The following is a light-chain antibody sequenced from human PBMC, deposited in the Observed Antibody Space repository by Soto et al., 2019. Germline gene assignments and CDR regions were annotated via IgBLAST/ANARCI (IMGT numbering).Light chain of an antibody. CDR1: RSNIGSNT. V-gene: IGLV1-44*01. J-gene: IGLJ2*01. Sequence: SVLTQPPSASGTPGQRVTISCSGSRSNIGSNTVNWYQQLPGTAPKLLMYSDNERPSGVPDRFSGSKSGTSASLAISGLQSEDEADYYCETWDDSLNGPVFGGGTKRTVL. CDR2: SDN. CDR3: ETWDDSLNGPV.